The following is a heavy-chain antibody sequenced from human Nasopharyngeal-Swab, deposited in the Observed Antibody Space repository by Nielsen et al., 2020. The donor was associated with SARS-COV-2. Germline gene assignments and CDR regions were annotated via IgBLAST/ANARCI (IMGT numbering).Heavy chain of an antibody. J-gene: IGHJ4*02. CDR2: INPNSGGT. D-gene: IGHD4-23*01. V-gene: IGHV1-2*06. CDR3: ARIPTVVTQSDY. CDR1: GYTFTVYY. Sequence: ASVKVSCKASGYTFTVYYMHCVRQAPGQGLEWMGRINPNSGGTNYAQKFQGRVTMTRDTSISTAYMELSRLRSDDTAVYYCARIPTVVTQSDYWGQGTLVTVSS.